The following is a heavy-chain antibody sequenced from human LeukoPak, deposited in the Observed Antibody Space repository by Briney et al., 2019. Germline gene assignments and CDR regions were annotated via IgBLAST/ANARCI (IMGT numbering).Heavy chain of an antibody. CDR1: GGTFSSYA. V-gene: IGHV1-69*06. J-gene: IGHJ4*02. D-gene: IGHD5-12*01. Sequence: ASVKVSCKASGGTFSSYAISWVRQAPGQGLEWMGGIIPIFGTANYAQKFQGRVTMTEDTSTDTAYMELSSLRSEDTAVYYCATDFPRGYSGYDYDYWGQGTLVTVSS. CDR2: IIPIFGTA. CDR3: ATDFPRGYSGYDYDY.